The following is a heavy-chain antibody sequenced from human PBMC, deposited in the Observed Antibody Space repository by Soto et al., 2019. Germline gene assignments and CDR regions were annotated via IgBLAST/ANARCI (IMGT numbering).Heavy chain of an antibody. CDR1: GFTFSSYA. V-gene: IGHV3-23*01. D-gene: IGHD3-10*01. Sequence: EVQLLESGGGLVQPGGSLRLSCAASGFTFSSYAMSWVRQAPGNGLEWVSAISGSGGSTYYADSVKGRFTISRDNSKNTLYMQMNSLRAEDTAVYYCEKDNRRYYGSGSEALLDYWGQGTLVTVSS. J-gene: IGHJ4*02. CDR3: EKDNRRYYGSGSEALLDY. CDR2: ISGSGGST.